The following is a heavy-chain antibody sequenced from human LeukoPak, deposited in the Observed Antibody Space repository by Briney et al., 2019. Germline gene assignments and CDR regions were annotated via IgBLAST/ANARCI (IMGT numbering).Heavy chain of an antibody. D-gene: IGHD3-10*02. Sequence: GGPRLSCAASVFTFSDYAMHWVRQAPGKGLEYVSAITDNGDNTYLGNPVKSGVTISRDNSKNTLYLQIASMRIEETGVYYCACSQGPHPSLSNYRMDVWGQGTTVTVSS. V-gene: IGHV3-64*01. J-gene: IGHJ6*02. CDR3: ACSQGPHPSLSNYRMDV. CDR2: ITDNGDNT. CDR1: VFTFSDYA.